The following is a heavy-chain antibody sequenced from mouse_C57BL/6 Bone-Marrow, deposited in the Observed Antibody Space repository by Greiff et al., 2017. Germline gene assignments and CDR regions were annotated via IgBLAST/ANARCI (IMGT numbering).Heavy chain of an antibody. V-gene: IGHV1-52*01. CDR2: IDPSDSET. Sequence: LQQPGAELVRPGSSVKLSCKASGYTFTSYWMHWVKQRPIQGLEWIGNIDPSDSETHYNQKFKDKATLTVDKSSSTAYMQLSSLTSEDSAVYDCARWSNYKAYWGQGTLVTVSA. D-gene: IGHD2-12*01. CDR3: ARWSNYKAY. J-gene: IGHJ3*01. CDR1: GYTFTSYW.